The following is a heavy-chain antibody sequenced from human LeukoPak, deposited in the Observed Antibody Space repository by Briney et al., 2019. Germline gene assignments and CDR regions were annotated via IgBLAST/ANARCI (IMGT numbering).Heavy chain of an antibody. D-gene: IGHD6-13*01. CDR3: AKGLLTKTHGISWDPFDS. Sequence: RAGGSLRLSCAASGFTFSGYAMTWVRQAPGKGLEWVATISGPGSTTYYADSVKGRFTISRDNSQNTLYLQMNSLRAEDTAIYYCAKGLLTKTHGISWDPFDSWGQGTLVSVSS. V-gene: IGHV3-23*01. CDR2: ISGPGSTT. CDR1: GFTFSGYA. J-gene: IGHJ4*02.